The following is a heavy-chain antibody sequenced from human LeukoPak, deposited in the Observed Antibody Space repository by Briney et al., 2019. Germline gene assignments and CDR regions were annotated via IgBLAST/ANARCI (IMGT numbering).Heavy chain of an antibody. D-gene: IGHD6-13*01. CDR2: ISGSGGST. Sequence: GGSLRLSCAASGFTFSSYAMTWVRQAPGKGLEWVSAISGSGGSTYYSDSVKGRFTISRDNSKNTLYLQMNSLRAEDAAVYYCAKGFSSSQTRGPFDIWGQGTMVTVSS. CDR3: AKGFSSSQTRGPFDI. V-gene: IGHV3-23*01. J-gene: IGHJ3*02. CDR1: GFTFSSYA.